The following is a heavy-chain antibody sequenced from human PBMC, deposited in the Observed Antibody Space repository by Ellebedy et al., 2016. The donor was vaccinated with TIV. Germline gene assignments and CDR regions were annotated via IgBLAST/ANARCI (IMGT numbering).Heavy chain of an antibody. CDR2: ISGSGGNT. Sequence: GESLKISCAASGFTFNNYFMSWVRQAPGKGLEWVSSISGSGGNTYYADSVKGRFTVSRDNSKNTLYLQMNSLRAEDTAVFYCAKTGHFDSWGQGTLVTVSS. V-gene: IGHV3-23*01. D-gene: IGHD1-14*01. CDR3: AKTGHFDS. J-gene: IGHJ4*02. CDR1: GFTFNNYF.